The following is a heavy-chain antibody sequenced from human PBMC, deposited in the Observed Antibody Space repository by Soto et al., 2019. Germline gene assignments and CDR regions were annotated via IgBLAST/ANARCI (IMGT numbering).Heavy chain of an antibody. V-gene: IGHV4-39*01. D-gene: IGHD2-15*01. CDR3: ARQPLGYCSGGSCLSFDY. CDR2: IYYSGST. J-gene: IGHJ4*01. Sequence: SETLSLTCTVSGGSISSSSYYWGWIRQPPGKGLEWIGSIYYSGSTYYNPSLKSRVTISVDTSKNQFSLKLSSVTTADTAVYYCARQPLGYCSGGSCLSFDYWGHGTLVTVSS. CDR1: GGSISSSSYY.